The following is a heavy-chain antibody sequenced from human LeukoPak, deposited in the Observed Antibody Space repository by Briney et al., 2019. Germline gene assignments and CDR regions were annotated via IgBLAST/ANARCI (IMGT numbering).Heavy chain of an antibody. CDR3: ARGWSSSSYFGY. Sequence: GESLKISCAASGITVSANYWNWVRQAPGKGLEWVSVISSGGSTSYADSVKGRFTISRDNSKNTLYLQMNSLRAEDTAVYYCARGWSSSSYFGYWGQGTLVTVSS. CDR2: ISSGGST. V-gene: IGHV3-66*01. CDR1: GITVSANY. J-gene: IGHJ4*02. D-gene: IGHD6-6*01.